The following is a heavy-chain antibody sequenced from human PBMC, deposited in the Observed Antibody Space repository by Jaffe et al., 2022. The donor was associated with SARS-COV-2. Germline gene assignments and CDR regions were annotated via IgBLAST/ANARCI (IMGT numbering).Heavy chain of an antibody. V-gene: IGHV4-59*01. CDR1: GGSIGTYY. CDR2: IDYSGGT. D-gene: IGHD5-12*01. Sequence: QVQLQGSGPGLLKPSETLSLTCTVSGGSIGTYYWSWIRQPPGTGLEWIGYIDYSGGTNHNPSLQSRVTFSVDTSKNQFSLKLSSVTSADTAVYYCTRGRRSSGRHDAFDIWGQGTMVTVSS. CDR3: TRGRRSSGRHDAFDI. J-gene: IGHJ3*02.